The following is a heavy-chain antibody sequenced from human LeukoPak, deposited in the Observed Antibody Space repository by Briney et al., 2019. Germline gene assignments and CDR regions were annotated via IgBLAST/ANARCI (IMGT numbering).Heavy chain of an antibody. CDR1: GFSINNYW. D-gene: IGHD4-17*01. Sequence: GGSLRLSCAASGFSINNYWMHWVRQAPGKGLVWVSRINSDGRSTTYADSVKGRFTISRDNSKNTLYLQMNSLRAEDMAVYFCAKDTRSYGDYHYFDNWGQGTRVTVSS. J-gene: IGHJ4*02. CDR3: AKDTRSYGDYHYFDN. CDR2: INSDGRST. V-gene: IGHV3-74*03.